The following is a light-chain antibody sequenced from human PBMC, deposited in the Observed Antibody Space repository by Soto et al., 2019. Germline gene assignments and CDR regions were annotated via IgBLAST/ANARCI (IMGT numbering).Light chain of an antibody. CDR3: LQYQSYWT. CDR1: QSISRQ. V-gene: IGKV1-5*03. J-gene: IGKJ1*01. Sequence: DIPMTQSPSTLPASVGDRVSITCRASQSISRQLAWYQQKPGKAPNLLIYQASNLETGVPSWFTGSGSGTEFPLTISSLQPDDLATYYCLQYQSYWTFGQGTKVEVK. CDR2: QAS.